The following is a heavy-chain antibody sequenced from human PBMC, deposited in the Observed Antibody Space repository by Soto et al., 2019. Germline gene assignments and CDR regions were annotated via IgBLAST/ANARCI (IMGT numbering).Heavy chain of an antibody. CDR3: ARYWYGSGTHYPFDS. CDR1: DGSISSYY. J-gene: IGHJ4*02. Sequence: QVQLQESGPGLVKPSETLSLTCTVSDGSISSYYWSWIRQPPGKGLEWIGYIYYSGSTDHNPSLKRRVTISVDTSKNHFSLKLSSVTAADTDVYFCARYWYGSGTHYPFDSWGQGTLVTVSS. CDR2: IYYSGST. D-gene: IGHD3-10*01. V-gene: IGHV4-59*08.